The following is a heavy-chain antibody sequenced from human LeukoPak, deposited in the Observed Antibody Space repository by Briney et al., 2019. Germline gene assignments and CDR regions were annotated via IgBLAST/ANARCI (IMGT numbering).Heavy chain of an antibody. CDR3: AKDRIVVVPAAMGVLDY. CDR2: IRYDGSNK. J-gene: IGHJ4*02. D-gene: IGHD2-2*01. V-gene: IGHV3-30*02. CDR1: GFTFSSYG. Sequence: GGSLRLSCAASGFTFSSYGMHWVRQAPGKGLEWVAFIRYDGSNKYYADSVKGRFTISRDNSKNTLYLQMNSLRAEDTAVYYRAKDRIVVVPAAMGVLDYWGQGTLVTVSS.